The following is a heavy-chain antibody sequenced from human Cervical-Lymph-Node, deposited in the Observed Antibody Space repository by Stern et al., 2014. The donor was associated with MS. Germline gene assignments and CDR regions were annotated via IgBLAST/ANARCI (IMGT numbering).Heavy chain of an antibody. CDR1: GYSFTSYG. CDR3: ARQDYNSVWNGYLDY. Sequence: QVQLVESGAEVRKPGASVKVSCKASGYSFTSYGISWVRQAPGQGLEWMGWINVYNGNTNYAQKVQGRVSMTTDGSTNTAHMELRNLRSDDTAVYYCARQDYNSVWNGYLDYWGQGTLVTVSS. V-gene: IGHV1-18*01. J-gene: IGHJ4*02. D-gene: IGHD1-1*01. CDR2: INVYNGNT.